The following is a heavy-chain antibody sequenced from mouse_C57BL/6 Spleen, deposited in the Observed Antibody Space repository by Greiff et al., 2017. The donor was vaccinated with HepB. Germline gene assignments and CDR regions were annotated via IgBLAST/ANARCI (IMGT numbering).Heavy chain of an antibody. Sequence: VKLVESGPGLVQPSQSLSITCTVSGFSLTSYGVHWVRQSPGKGLEWLGVIWSGGSTDYNAAFISRLSISKDNSKSQVFFKMNSLQADDTAIYYCAGAPFYYGSSYDAMDYWGQGTSVTVSS. D-gene: IGHD1-1*01. CDR2: IWSGGST. J-gene: IGHJ4*01. V-gene: IGHV2-2*01. CDR3: AGAPFYYGSSYDAMDY. CDR1: GFSLTSYG.